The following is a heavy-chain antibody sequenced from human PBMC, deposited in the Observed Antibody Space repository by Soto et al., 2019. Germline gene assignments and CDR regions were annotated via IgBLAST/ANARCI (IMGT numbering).Heavy chain of an antibody. CDR3: ANDPIEADASGSYSHYYSYYMDV. CDR2: ISGSGGST. D-gene: IGHD3-10*01. CDR1: GFTFSSYA. Sequence: EVQLLESGGGLVQPGGSLRLSCAASGFTFSSYAMSWVRQAPGKGLEWVSAISGSGGSTYYADSVKGRFPISRDNSNNPLNVQAKSIRAEYAAEYYCANDPIEADASGSYSHYYSYYMDVWGKGTTVTVSS. J-gene: IGHJ6*03. V-gene: IGHV3-23*01.